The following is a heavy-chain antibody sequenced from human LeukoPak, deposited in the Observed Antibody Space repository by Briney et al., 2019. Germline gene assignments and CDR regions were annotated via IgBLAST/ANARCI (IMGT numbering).Heavy chain of an antibody. J-gene: IGHJ6*02. V-gene: IGHV3-33*01. CDR1: GFTFSSYG. CDR3: ARVLGGMATIIEFGDYYYGMDV. Sequence: GRSLRLSCAASGFTFSSYGMHWVRQAPGKGLEWVAVIWYDGSNKYYADSVKGRFTISRDNSKNTLYLQMNSLRAEDTAVYYCARVLGGMATIIEFGDYYYGMDVWGQGTTVTVSS. CDR2: IWYDGSNK. D-gene: IGHD5-24*01.